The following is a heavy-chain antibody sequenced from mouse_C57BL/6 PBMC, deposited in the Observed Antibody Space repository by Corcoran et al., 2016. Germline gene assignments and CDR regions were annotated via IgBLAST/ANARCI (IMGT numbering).Heavy chain of an antibody. CDR2: IDTDTGEP. CDR3: VRTYYGSSYGDY. J-gene: IGHJ2*01. D-gene: IGHD1-1*01. CDR1: GYTFTEYP. V-gene: IGHV9-1*01. Sequence: QIQLVQSGPELKKPGETVKISCKASGYTFTEYPMHWVKQAPGTGFKWMGMIDTDTGEPTYAGELKGRVAFSLETSASTAYLQINNLKNEDTATYFCVRTYYGSSYGDYWGQGTTLTVSS.